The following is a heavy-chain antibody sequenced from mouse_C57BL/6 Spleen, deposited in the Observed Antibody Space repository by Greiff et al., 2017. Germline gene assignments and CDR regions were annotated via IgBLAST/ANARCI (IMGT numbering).Heavy chain of an antibody. CDR3: ARGIYYGKGYYAMDY. D-gene: IGHD2-1*01. J-gene: IGHJ4*01. V-gene: IGHV1-53*01. CDR1: GYTFTSYW. CDR2: INPSNGGT. Sequence: QVQLQQPGTELVKPGASVKLSCKASGYTFTSYWMHWVKQRPGQGLEWIGNINPSNGGTNYNEKFKRKATLTVDKSSSTAYMQLSSLTSEDSAVYYCARGIYYGKGYYAMDYWGQGTSVTVSS.